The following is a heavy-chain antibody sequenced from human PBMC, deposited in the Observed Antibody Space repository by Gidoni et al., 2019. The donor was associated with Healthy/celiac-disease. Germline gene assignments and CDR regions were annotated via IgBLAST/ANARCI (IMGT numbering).Heavy chain of an antibody. CDR2: IDSGGST. V-gene: IGHV3-66*01. CDR1: GFTVSSNY. CDR3: ATFPLIAVADGYGMDV. D-gene: IGHD6-19*01. J-gene: IGHJ6*02. Sequence: EVQLVEPGGGLVQPGGSLRLSCAASGFTVSSNYMSWVRQAPGKGLEWVSVIDSGGSTYYADSVKGRFTISRDNSKNTLYLQMNSLRAEDTAVYYCATFPLIAVADGYGMDVWGQGTTVTVSS.